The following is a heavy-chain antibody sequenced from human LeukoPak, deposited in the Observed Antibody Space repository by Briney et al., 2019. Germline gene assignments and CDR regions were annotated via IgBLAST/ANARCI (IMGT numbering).Heavy chain of an antibody. CDR3: ARDWSRTPHLIAAAATTNRFFDY. CDR1: DYTFTNYG. D-gene: IGHD6-13*01. V-gene: IGHV1-18*01. CDR2: ISGYNGNT. Sequence: ASVKASCKASDYTFTNYGISWVRQAPGQGLEWMGWISGYNGNTNYEQKLQGRVTMTTDTSTSTAYMELRSLRSDDTAVYYCARDWSRTPHLIAAAATTNRFFDYWGQGTLVTVSS. J-gene: IGHJ4*02.